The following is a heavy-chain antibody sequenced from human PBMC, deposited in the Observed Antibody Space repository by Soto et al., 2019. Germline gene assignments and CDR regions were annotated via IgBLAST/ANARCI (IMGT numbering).Heavy chain of an antibody. CDR3: ARSSPYIVVRKPTGNQDYYGMDV. CDR2: IIPVFGTT. J-gene: IGHJ6*02. V-gene: IGHV1-69*01. Sequence: SVNVSVKSSGGTLSNYTMSWVRQAPGQGLEWMGGIIPVFGTTDYEQKFQGRVTITADGSTSTAYMKLSSLRSADTAVYYCARSSPYIVVRKPTGNQDYYGMDVWGQGTTVTVSS. CDR1: GGTLSNYT. D-gene: IGHD2-2*01.